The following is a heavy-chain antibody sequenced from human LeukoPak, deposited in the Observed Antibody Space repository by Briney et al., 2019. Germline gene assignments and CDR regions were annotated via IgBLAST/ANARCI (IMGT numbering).Heavy chain of an antibody. J-gene: IGHJ3*02. CDR2: MNPNSGNT. CDR1: GYTFTSYG. CDR3: ARYGGWKAFDI. V-gene: IGHV1-8*01. Sequence: ASVKVSCKASGYTFTSYGINWVRQAPGQGLEWMGWMNPNSGNTGYAQKFQGRVTMTRNTSISTAYVELSSLRSEDTAVYYCARYGGWKAFDIWGQGTMVTVSS. D-gene: IGHD6-19*01.